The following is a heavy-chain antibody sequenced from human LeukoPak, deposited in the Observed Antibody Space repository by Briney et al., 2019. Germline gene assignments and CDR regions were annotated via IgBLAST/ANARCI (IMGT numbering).Heavy chain of an antibody. Sequence: GESLKISCKGSGYSFTSYWIGWVRQMPGKGLEWMVIIYPGDSDTRYSPSFQGQVPISADKSISTAYLQSSSLKASDTAMYYCARIKDIVVVPAAGGDAFDIWGQGTMVTVPS. V-gene: IGHV5-51*01. CDR3: ARIKDIVVVPAAGGDAFDI. D-gene: IGHD2-2*01. J-gene: IGHJ3*02. CDR1: GYSFTSYW. CDR2: IYPGDSDT.